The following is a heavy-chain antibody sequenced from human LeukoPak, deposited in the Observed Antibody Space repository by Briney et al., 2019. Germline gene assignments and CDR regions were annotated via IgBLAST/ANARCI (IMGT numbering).Heavy chain of an antibody. J-gene: IGHJ4*02. V-gene: IGHV5-51*01. CDR2: IYPGDSDT. D-gene: IGHD4-17*01. Sequence: GESLKISCKGSGYRFTSYWIGWVRQMPGKGLEWMGIIYPGDSDTRYRPSFQGQVTISADKSISTAYLQWSSLKASDTDMYYCARRMINDYGDYFFDYWGQGTLVTVS. CDR1: GYRFTSYW. CDR3: ARRMINDYGDYFFDY.